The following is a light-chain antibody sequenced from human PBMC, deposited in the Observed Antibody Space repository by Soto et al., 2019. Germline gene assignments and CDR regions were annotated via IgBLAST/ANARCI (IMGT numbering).Light chain of an antibody. CDR2: AAS. CDR3: QQYNSYSPT. Sequence: IQMTQSPSSLSASVGDRVTITCRASQGIRNDLGWYQQKPGKAPKLLIYAASSLQSGVPSRFSGSGSETEFTLTISGLQPGDSATYYCQQYNSYSPTFGQGTKVDIK. CDR1: QGIRND. J-gene: IGKJ1*01. V-gene: IGKV1-17*01.